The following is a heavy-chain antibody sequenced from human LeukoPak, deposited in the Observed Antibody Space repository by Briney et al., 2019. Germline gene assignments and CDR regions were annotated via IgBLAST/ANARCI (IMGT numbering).Heavy chain of an antibody. CDR2: ISGSGGTA. CDR1: GFTFSIYA. Sequence: GGSLRLSCAASGFTFSIYAMSWVRQAPGKGLEWVSAISGSGGTAYYADSVKGRFTISRDNSKNTLYLQMNSLRAEDTALYYCAKDHHDYGDYGGVDYWGQGTLVTVSS. V-gene: IGHV3-23*01. J-gene: IGHJ4*02. CDR3: AKDHHDYGDYGGVDY. D-gene: IGHD4-17*01.